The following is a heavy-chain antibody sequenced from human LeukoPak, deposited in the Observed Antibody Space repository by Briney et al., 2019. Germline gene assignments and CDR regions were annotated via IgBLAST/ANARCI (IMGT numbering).Heavy chain of an antibody. J-gene: IGHJ4*02. CDR3: ARVPQDGHNYDY. Sequence: GGSLRLSCAASGFTFSSYWMHWVRQAPGKGLVWVSRINSDGSSTSYADSVKGRFTISRDNAKNTLYLQMNSLRAEDTAVYYCARVPQDGHNYDYWGQGTLVTVSS. CDR1: GFTFSSYW. D-gene: IGHD5-24*01. V-gene: IGHV3-74*01. CDR2: INSDGSST.